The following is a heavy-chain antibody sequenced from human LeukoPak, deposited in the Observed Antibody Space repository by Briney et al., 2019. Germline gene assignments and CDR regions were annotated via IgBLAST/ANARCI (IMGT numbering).Heavy chain of an antibody. CDR2: INHSGST. J-gene: IGHJ4*02. D-gene: IGHD3-22*01. Sequence: SETLSLTCAVYGGSFSGYYWSWIRQPPGKGLEWIGEINHSGSTNYNPSLKSRVTISVDTSKNQFSLKLSSVTAADTAVYYCARLLSYYDSSGYPDYWGQGTLVTVSS. CDR3: ARLLSYYDSSGYPDY. V-gene: IGHV4-34*01. CDR1: GGSFSGYY.